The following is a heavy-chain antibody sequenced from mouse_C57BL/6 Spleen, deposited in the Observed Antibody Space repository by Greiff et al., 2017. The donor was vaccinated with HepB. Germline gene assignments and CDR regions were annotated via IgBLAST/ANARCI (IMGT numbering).Heavy chain of an antibody. D-gene: IGHD2-4*01. J-gene: IGHJ2*01. V-gene: IGHV1-64*01. CDR1: GYTFTSYW. CDR2: IHPNSGST. CDR3: AILGMYDYPFDY. Sequence: QVQLQQPGAELVKPGASVKLSCKASGYTFTSYWMHWVKQRPGQGLEWIGMIHPNSGSTNYNEKFKSKATLTVDKSSSTAYMQLSSLTSEDSAVYYYAILGMYDYPFDYWGQGTTLTVSS.